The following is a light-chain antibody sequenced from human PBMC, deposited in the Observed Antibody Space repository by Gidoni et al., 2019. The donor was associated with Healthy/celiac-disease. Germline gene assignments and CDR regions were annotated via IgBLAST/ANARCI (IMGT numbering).Light chain of an antibody. V-gene: IGKV3-20*01. CDR2: GAS. CDR1: QSVSSSY. Sequence: EIVLTQSPGTLSLSPGERATLSCRASQSVSSSYLAWYQQKPGQAPRLLIYGASSRATGIPDRFSGSGSGTDFTLTISRLEPEDFAVYYCQQYGSSRWTFGQGTKVKIK. CDR3: QQYGSSRWT. J-gene: IGKJ1*01.